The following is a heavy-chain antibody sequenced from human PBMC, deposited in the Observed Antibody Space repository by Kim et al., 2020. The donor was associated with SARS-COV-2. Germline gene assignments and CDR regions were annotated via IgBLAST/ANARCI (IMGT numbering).Heavy chain of an antibody. J-gene: IGHJ4*02. Sequence: GGSLRLSCAASGFTFSSRAMYWVRQAPGKGLEWVAVISYDGSNKYYADSVKGRFTISRVNSKNTLYLQMTSLRAEDTAVYYCARDSSLRGYSYGDYWGQGTLVTVSS. CDR1: GFTFSSRA. V-gene: IGHV3-30*04. CDR2: ISYDGSNK. CDR3: ARDSSLRGYSYGDY. D-gene: IGHD5-18*01.